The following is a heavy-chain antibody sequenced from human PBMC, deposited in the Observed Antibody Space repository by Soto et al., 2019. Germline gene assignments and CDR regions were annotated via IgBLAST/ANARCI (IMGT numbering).Heavy chain of an antibody. CDR1: GFTFDDYA. V-gene: IGHV3-9*01. D-gene: IGHD3-3*01. CDR3: AKAGFWSGYYSLVDY. CDR2: ISWNSGSI. J-gene: IGHJ4*02. Sequence: GGSQRVSCAAAGFTFDDYAMHWVRQAPGKGLEWVSGISWNSGSIGYADSVKGRFTISRDNAKNSLYLQMNSLRAEDTALYYCAKAGFWSGYYSLVDYWGQGTLVTVSS.